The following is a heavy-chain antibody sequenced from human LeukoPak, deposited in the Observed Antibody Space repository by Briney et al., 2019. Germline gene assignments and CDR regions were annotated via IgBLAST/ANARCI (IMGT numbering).Heavy chain of an antibody. CDR1: GFIFSDYS. CDR2: ITGSGTTI. J-gene: IGHJ5*02. CDR3: ARDPPVYNYDSSGYA. Sequence: GGSLRLSCAASGFIFSDYSMNWVRQAPGQGLEWLSYITGSGTTIYYADSVRGRFTISRDNAKNSLYLQMNSLRAEDTAVHYCARDPPVYNYDSSGYAWGQGTLVTVSS. D-gene: IGHD3-22*01. V-gene: IGHV3-48*04.